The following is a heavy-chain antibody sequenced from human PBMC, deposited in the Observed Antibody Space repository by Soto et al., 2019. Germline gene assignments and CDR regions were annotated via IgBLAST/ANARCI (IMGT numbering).Heavy chain of an antibody. CDR3: ARRGSGSYYTYYYYGMDV. CDR2: IYPGDSDT. J-gene: IGHJ6*01. D-gene: IGHD3-10*01. Sequence: PVESLTISCKVSGYSFTSYCIVWVLQMPGKGLEWMGIIYPGDSDTRYSPSFQGQVTISADKSISTAYLQWSRLKASDTAMYYCARRGSGSYYTYYYYGMDVWGQGTTVTVSS. CDR1: GYSFTSYC. V-gene: IGHV5-51*01.